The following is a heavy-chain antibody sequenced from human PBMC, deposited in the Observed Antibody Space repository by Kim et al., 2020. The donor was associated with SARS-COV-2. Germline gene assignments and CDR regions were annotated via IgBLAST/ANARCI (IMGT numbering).Heavy chain of an antibody. CDR2: IYYSGST. V-gene: IGHV4-31*03. D-gene: IGHD2-2*01. CDR1: GGSISSGGYY. Sequence: SETLSLTCTVSGGSISSGGYYWSWIRQHPGKGLEWIGYIYYSGSTYYNPSLKSRVTISVDTSKNQFSLKLSSVTAADTAVYYCARDHRVVPAASPRYYYYYGMDVWGQGTTVTVSS. J-gene: IGHJ6*02. CDR3: ARDHRVVPAASPRYYYYYGMDV.